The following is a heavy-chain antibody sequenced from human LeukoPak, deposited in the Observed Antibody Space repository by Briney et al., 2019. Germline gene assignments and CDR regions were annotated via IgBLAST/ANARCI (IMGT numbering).Heavy chain of an antibody. Sequence: GGSLRLSCAASGFTFSGYWMHWVRQAPGKGLVWVSRINGDGKSTTYADSVKGRFTISRDNAKNTLYLQMNSLRAEDTAVYYCTRVGAVTYDYRGQGTLVTVSS. J-gene: IGHJ4*02. D-gene: IGHD4-17*01. CDR2: INGDGKST. V-gene: IGHV3-74*01. CDR3: TRVGAVTYDY. CDR1: GFTFSGYW.